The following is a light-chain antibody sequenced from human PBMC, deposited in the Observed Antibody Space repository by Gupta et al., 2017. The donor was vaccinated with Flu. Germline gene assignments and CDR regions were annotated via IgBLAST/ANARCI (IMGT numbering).Light chain of an antibody. CDR1: QSVSSSY. J-gene: IGKJ1*01. V-gene: IGKV3-20*01. Sequence: ETGTLSCRARQSVSSSYLAWYQQKPGQAPRLLIYGASSRATGIPDRFSGSGSGTDFTLAISRLEPEDFAVYYCQQYGSSAWTFGQGTKVEI. CDR2: GAS. CDR3: QQYGSSAWT.